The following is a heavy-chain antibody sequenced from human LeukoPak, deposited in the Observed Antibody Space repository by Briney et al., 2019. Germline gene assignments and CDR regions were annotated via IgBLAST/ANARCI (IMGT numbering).Heavy chain of an antibody. CDR2: ISGNGVDT. CDR3: AIQRWLQSGTINYFEY. Sequence: PGGSLRLSCAASGFTFSNAWMNWVRQAPGKGLEWVSAISGNGVDTYYADSVKGRFTISRDNSKNTLYLQMNSLRPDDTAVYYCAIQRWLQSGTINYFEYWGQGTLVTVSS. V-gene: IGHV3-23*01. J-gene: IGHJ4*02. CDR1: GFTFSNAW. D-gene: IGHD5-24*01.